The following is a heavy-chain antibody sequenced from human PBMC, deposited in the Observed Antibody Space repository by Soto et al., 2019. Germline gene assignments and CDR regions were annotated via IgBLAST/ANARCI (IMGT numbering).Heavy chain of an antibody. CDR3: AKSVAAAGTNY. J-gene: IGHJ4*02. CDR1: GFTFSTYA. D-gene: IGHD6-13*01. V-gene: IGHV3-23*01. Sequence: GGPLSLSCQVSGFTFSTYAMNWVRQAPGKGLEWVSGLSGSGGRTYYAASVKGRFTISRDTSKNTLYLQLNSLRAEDTAIYYCAKSVAAAGTNYWGQGTVVTVSS. CDR2: LSGSGGRT.